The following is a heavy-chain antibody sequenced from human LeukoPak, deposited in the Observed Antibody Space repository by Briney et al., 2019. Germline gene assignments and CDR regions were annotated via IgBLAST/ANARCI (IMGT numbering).Heavy chain of an antibody. V-gene: IGHV3-53*05. D-gene: IGHD6-19*01. CDR3: AKDNIRIVVAGTIDY. CDR1: GFTVSSNY. CDR2: IYSGGST. J-gene: IGHJ4*02. Sequence: SGGSLRLSCAASGFTVSSNYMSWVRQAPGKGLEGVSVIYSGGSTYYADSVKGRFTISRDNAKNSLYLQMNSLRSEDTALYYCAKDNIRIVVAGTIDYWGQGTLVTVSS.